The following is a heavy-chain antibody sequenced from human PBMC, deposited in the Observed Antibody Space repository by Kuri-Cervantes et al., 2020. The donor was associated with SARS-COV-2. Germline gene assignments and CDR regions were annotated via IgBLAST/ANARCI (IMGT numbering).Heavy chain of an antibody. CDR3: ARNVKYRQPYYYMDV. J-gene: IGHJ6*03. CDR1: DYSISSAYY. V-gene: IGHV4-38-2*01. CDR2: IFHTGNT. D-gene: IGHD6-6*01. Sequence: SETLSLTCVVSDYSISSAYYWGWIRQPPGKGLEWIGNIFHTGNTYYNPSLKSRVTISGDTSKNQFSLKLSSVTAADTAVYYCARNVKYRQPYYYMDVWGKGTTITVSS.